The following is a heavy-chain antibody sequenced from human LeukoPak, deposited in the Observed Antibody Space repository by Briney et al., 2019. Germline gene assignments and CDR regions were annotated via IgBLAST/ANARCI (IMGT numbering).Heavy chain of an antibody. V-gene: IGHV3-7*03. CDR2: INEDGTEK. CDR1: GFTFTTYY. D-gene: IGHD6-13*01. Sequence: GGSLRLSCAASGFTFTTYYMTWVRQAPGKGLEWVAHINEDGTEKYSLDSVKGRFTISRDNAKNSLYLQINNLRAEDTALYYCARFSWLRFDYWGQGTLVTASS. J-gene: IGHJ4*02. CDR3: ARFSWLRFDY.